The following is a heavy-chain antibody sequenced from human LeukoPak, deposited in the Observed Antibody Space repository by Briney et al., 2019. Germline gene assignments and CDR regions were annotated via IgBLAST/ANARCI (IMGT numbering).Heavy chain of an antibody. J-gene: IGHJ4*02. D-gene: IGHD1-7*01. V-gene: IGHV4-38-2*02. Sequence: SETLSLTCAVSGCFISSGYFWGWIRQPPGKGLQWIGSIYHGGSTYYNPSLKSRVTISVDTSKNQFSLNLSSVTAADTAVYYCARDGTGTLFDYWGQGTLVTVSS. CDR3: ARDGTGTLFDY. CDR1: GCFISSGYF. CDR2: IYHGGST.